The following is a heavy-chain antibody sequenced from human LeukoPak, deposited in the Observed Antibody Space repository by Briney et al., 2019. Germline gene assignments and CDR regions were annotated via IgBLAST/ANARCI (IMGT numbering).Heavy chain of an antibody. CDR3: ASERPSSSWYDY. Sequence: GGSLRLSCAASGFPFSTYLMTWVRQAPVKGLEWVANIKQDGTEKYYVNSVKGRFSISRDNAKNSLYLQMNSLRAEDTAVYYCASERPSSSWYDYWGQGTLVTVSS. V-gene: IGHV3-7*01. CDR2: IKQDGTEK. CDR1: GFPFSTYL. J-gene: IGHJ4*02. D-gene: IGHD6-13*01.